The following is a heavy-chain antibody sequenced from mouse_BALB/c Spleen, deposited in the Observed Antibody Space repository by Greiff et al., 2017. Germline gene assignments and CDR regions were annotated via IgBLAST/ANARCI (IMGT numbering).Heavy chain of an antibody. Sequence: LVKTGASVKISCKASGYSFTGYYMHWVKQSHGKSLEWIGYISCYNGATSYNQKFKGKATFTVDTSSSTAYMQFNSLTSEDSAVYYCARYPHYYGSSYYAMDYWGQGTSVTVSS. CDR1: GYSFTGYY. J-gene: IGHJ4*01. CDR3: ARYPHYYGSSYYAMDY. D-gene: IGHD1-1*01. V-gene: IGHV1S34*01. CDR2: ISCYNGAT.